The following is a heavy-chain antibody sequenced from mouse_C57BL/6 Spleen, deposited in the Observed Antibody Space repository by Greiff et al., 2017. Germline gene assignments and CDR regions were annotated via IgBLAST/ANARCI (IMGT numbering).Heavy chain of an antibody. D-gene: IGHD1-1*01. CDR1: GYTFTSYW. J-gene: IGHJ2*01. CDR2: INPSSGYT. Sequence: QVQLKQSGAELAKPGASVKLSCKASGYTFTSYWMHWVKQRPGQGLEWIGYINPSSGYTKYNQKFKVKATLTADKSSSTAYMQLSSLTYEDSAVYYCARAYGSSQLLGYWGQGTTLTVSS. V-gene: IGHV1-7*01. CDR3: ARAYGSSQLLGY.